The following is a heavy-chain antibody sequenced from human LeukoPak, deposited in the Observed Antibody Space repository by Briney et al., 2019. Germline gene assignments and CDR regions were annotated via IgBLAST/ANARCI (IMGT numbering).Heavy chain of an antibody. CDR2: IYHSGTT. D-gene: IGHD3-22*01. CDR3: ARDLGYYYDSSGYYYVYYYYYMDV. V-gene: IGHV4-38-2*02. Sequence: SETLSLTCAVSGYSISSGYYWGWIRQPPGKGLEWIGSIYHSGTTYYNPSLQSRVTISVDTSKNQFSLKLSSVTAADTAVYYCARDLGYYYDSSGYYYVYYYYYMDVWGKGTTVTVSS. CDR1: GYSISSGYY. J-gene: IGHJ6*03.